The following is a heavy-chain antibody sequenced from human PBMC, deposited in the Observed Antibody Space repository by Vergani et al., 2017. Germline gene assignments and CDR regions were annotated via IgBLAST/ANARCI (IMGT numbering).Heavy chain of an antibody. J-gene: IGHJ4*02. CDR1: GFPFRFYA. V-gene: IGHV3-23*01. Sequence: EVRLLESGGDLVQPGGSLRLSCAASGFPFRFYAMSWVRQAPGKGRGWVSGISFSGGTTYYADSVKGRFTISRDNSKNTLYLKMNILRAEDTAVYYCAKENDGGGLGYWGQGTLVTVSS. CDR3: AKENDGGGLGY. CDR2: ISFSGGTT. D-gene: IGHD1-1*01.